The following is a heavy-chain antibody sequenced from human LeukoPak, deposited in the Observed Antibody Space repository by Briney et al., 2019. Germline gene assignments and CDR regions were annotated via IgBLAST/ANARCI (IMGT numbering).Heavy chain of an antibody. CDR3: VTSKGAGYFDY. D-gene: IGHD6-19*01. V-gene: IGHV3-30*02. J-gene: IGHJ4*02. CDR1: GFTFSTYG. CDR2: IRNNGDNK. Sequence: GGSLRLSCAASGFTFSTYGMHWVRQAPGKGLEWVSFIRNNGDNKYYADSVRGRFTISRDNSKNTLYLQMNTLRTDDTAVYYCVTSKGAGYFDYWGQGALVTVSS.